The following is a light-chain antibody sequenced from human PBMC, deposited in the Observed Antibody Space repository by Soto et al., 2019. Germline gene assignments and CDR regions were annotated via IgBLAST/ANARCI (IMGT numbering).Light chain of an antibody. CDR3: QSYDNSLSGSRV. V-gene: IGLV1-40*01. CDR2: ANS. Sequence: QSVLTQPPSVSGAPGQTVTISCSGTSSNFGAGYDAHWYQQLPGTAPKLLIYANSNRPSGVPDRFSGSKSGTSASLAITGFQAEDEADYYCQSYDNSLSGSRVFGGGTKVTVL. CDR1: SSNFGAGYD. J-gene: IGLJ3*02.